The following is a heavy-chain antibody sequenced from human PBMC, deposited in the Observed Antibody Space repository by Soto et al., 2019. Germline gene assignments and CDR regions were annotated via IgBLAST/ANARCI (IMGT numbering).Heavy chain of an antibody. Sequence: SETLSLTCTVSGGSISSGGYYWSWIRQHPGKGLEWIGYIYYSGSTYYNPSPKSRVTISVDTSKNQFSLKLSSVTAADTAVYYCAREGRGYSYGTFDYWGQGTLVTVSS. J-gene: IGHJ4*02. CDR2: IYYSGST. CDR1: GGSISSGGYY. V-gene: IGHV4-31*03. CDR3: AREGRGYSYGTFDY. D-gene: IGHD5-18*01.